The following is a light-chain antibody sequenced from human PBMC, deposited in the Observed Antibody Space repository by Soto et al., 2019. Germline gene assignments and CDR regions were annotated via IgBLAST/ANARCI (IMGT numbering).Light chain of an antibody. Sequence: EIVLTQSPGTLSLSPGERATLSCRAGQSVSSNYLAWYQQKPGQAPRLLVYGVSIRATGIPDRFSGSGSGTDLTLTISRVEPEDFAVYYCQHYGSSPFTFGPGTRVDIK. CDR1: QSVSSNY. CDR2: GVS. V-gene: IGKV3-20*01. J-gene: IGKJ3*01. CDR3: QHYGSSPFT.